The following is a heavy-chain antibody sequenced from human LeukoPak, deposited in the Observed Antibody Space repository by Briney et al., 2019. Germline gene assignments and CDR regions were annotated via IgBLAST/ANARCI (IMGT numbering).Heavy chain of an antibody. CDR1: AFSFSNYN. J-gene: IGHJ4*02. Sequence: PGGSLRLSCAASAFSFSNYNMNWVRQAPGKGLEWVSVIYSGGSTYYADSVKGRFTISRDNSKSTLYIQMNSLRAEDTAVYYCARAKPKNMVRGLIMRRESRYYFDYWGQGTLVTVSS. CDR3: ARAKPKNMVRGLIMRRESRYYFDY. V-gene: IGHV3-53*01. D-gene: IGHD3-10*01. CDR2: IYSGGST.